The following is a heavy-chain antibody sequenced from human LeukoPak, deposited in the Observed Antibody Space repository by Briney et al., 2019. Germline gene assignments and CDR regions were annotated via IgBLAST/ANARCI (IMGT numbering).Heavy chain of an antibody. D-gene: IGHD2-21*01. CDR1: GFTCSSYE. J-gene: IGHJ5*02. V-gene: IGHV3-48*03. Sequence: PGGSLRLXCAASGFTCSSYEMHWVRRAPGKGLEWLSYISSSGSTIYYADSVKGRFTISRDNAKNSLYLQMNSLRVEDTAIYYCVRGSYSAWGQGTLVTVSS. CDR2: ISSSGSTI. CDR3: VRGSYSA.